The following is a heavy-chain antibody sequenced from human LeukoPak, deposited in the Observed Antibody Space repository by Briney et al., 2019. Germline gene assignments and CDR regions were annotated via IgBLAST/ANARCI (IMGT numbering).Heavy chain of an antibody. CDR1: GITFSSYA. CDR2: ISASGGST. Sequence: GGSLRLSCAASGITFSSYAMSWVRQAPGKGLEWVSAISASGGSTYYADSVKGRFTISRDNSKNTLFLQMNSLRAEDTAVYYCARDVSYYDSSGYSNWFDPWGQGTLVTVSS. CDR3: ARDVSYYDSSGYSNWFDP. V-gene: IGHV3-23*01. J-gene: IGHJ5*02. D-gene: IGHD3-22*01.